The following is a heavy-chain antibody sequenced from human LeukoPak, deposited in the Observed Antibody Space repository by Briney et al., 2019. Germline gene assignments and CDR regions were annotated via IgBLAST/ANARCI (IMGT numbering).Heavy chain of an antibody. CDR2: ISYDGSNK. V-gene: IGHV3-30*04. J-gene: IGHJ5*02. Sequence: GGSLRLPCAASGFTFSSYAMHWVRQAPGKGLEWVAVISYDGSNKYYADSVKGRFTISRDNAKNSLYLQLNSLRAEDTAVYYCARSLVVGATYPYHWGQGTLVTVSS. CDR1: GFTFSSYA. CDR3: ARSLVVGATYPYH. D-gene: IGHD1-26*01.